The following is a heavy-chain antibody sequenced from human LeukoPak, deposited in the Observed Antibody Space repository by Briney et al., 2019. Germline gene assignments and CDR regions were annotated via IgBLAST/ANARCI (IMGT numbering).Heavy chain of an antibody. D-gene: IGHD3-10*01. CDR1: GFTFSSYS. CDR3: ARDSLVRGLPPWYYYYGMDV. CDR2: ISSSSSTI. Sequence: GGSLRLSCAASGFTFSSYSMNWVRQAPGKGLEWVSYISSSSSTIYYADSVKDRFTISRDNAKNSLYLQMNSLRAEDTAVYYCARDSLVRGLPPWYYYYGMDVWGQGTTVTVSS. V-gene: IGHV3-48*01. J-gene: IGHJ6*02.